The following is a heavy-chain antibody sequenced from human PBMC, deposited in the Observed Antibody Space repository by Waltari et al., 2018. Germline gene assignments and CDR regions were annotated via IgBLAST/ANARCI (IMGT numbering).Heavy chain of an antibody. CDR3: ARGAPSGYCSSTSCQHWFDP. D-gene: IGHD2-2*01. CDR2: IYTSGSP. Sequence: QVQLQESGPGLVKPSETLSLTCTVSGGSISSYYWSWIRQPAGKGLEWIGRIYTSGSPNYNPALKSRVTISVDKSKNQFSLKLSSVTAADTAVYYCARGAPSGYCSSTSCQHWFDPWGQGTLVTVSS. V-gene: IGHV4-4*07. CDR1: GGSISSYY. J-gene: IGHJ5*02.